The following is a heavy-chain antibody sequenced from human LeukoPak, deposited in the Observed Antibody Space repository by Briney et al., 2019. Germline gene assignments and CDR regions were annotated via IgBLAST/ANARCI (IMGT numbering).Heavy chain of an antibody. D-gene: IGHD3-9*01. V-gene: IGHV1-46*01. Sequence: ASVKVSCKASGYTFTSYYIHWVRQAPGHGLEWMGIINPSGGSTSYTQKFQGRVTMTRDTSTSTVYMELSGLRSEDTAVYYCARADDWLDSYYFDYWGQGTLVTVSS. CDR2: INPSGGST. CDR3: ARADDWLDSYYFDY. CDR1: GYTFTSYY. J-gene: IGHJ4*02.